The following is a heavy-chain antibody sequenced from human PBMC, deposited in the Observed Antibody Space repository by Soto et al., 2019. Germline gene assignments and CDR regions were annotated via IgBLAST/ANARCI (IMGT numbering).Heavy chain of an antibody. CDR1: GGSISNYY. CDR3: ARLPSDYMDV. CDR2: IFYSGST. J-gene: IGHJ6*03. V-gene: IGHV4-59*08. Sequence: SETLSLTCTVSGGSISNYYWSWIRQPPGKGLEWIGYIFYSGSTNYNPSLNSRVTISVDTSKNQFSLKLSSVTAADTAVYYCARLPSDYMDVWGKGTTVTVSS.